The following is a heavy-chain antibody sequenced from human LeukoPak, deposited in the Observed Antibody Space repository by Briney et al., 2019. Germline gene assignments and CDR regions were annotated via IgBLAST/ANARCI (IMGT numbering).Heavy chain of an antibody. D-gene: IGHD2-2*01. CDR3: ARHAMNYYYMDV. J-gene: IGHJ6*03. Sequence: GESLKISCKGSGYSFITYWIGWVRQMPGKGLEWMGIIYPGDSDTRYSPSFQGQVTISVDNSISTAYLQWSSLKASDTAMYYCARHAMNYYYMDVWGKGTTVTLSS. CDR1: GYSFITYW. CDR2: IYPGDSDT. V-gene: IGHV5-51*01.